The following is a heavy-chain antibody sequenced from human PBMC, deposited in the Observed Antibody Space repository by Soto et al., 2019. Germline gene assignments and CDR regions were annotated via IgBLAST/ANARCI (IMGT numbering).Heavy chain of an antibody. CDR3: VHPLPAAGYYFGMDV. D-gene: IGHD2-2*01. V-gene: IGHV1-69*12. CDR1: GGTFSSYA. J-gene: IGHJ6*02. Sequence: QVQLVQSGAEVKKPGSSVKVSCKASGGTFSSYAISWVRQAPGQGLEWMGGIIPIFGTANYAQKFQGRVTITADEHTSTAYMELSSLRSEDTAVYYCVHPLPAAGYYFGMDVWGQGTTITVSS. CDR2: IIPIFGTA.